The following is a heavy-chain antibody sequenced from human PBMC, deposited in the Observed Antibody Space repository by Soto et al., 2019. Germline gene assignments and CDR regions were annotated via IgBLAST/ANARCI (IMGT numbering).Heavy chain of an antibody. J-gene: IGHJ4*02. V-gene: IGHV3-7*01. Sequence: EVQLVESGGALVQPGGSLRLSCATSGFTFTHYWMNWVRQAPGKGLEWVANINIDGTEKYYGDSVKGRFTISRDNAKNSQYLQMDSLRDEYMAVYYCARNRGWEMIDYWGQGYLVTVYS. CDR3: ARNRGWEMIDY. D-gene: IGHD6-19*01. CDR2: INIDGTEK. CDR1: GFTFTHYW.